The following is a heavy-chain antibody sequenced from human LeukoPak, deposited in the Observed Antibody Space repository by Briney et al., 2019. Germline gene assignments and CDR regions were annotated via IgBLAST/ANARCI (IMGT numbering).Heavy chain of an antibody. Sequence: PGGSLRLSCAASGFTFSSYAMHWVRQAPGKGLEWVAVISYDGSNKYYADSVKGRFTISRDNSKNTLYLQMNSLRAEDTAVYYCARGDCSGDSCYPYWFDPWGQGTLVTVSS. V-gene: IGHV3-30-3*01. CDR1: GFTFSSYA. CDR3: ARGDCSGDSCYPYWFDP. CDR2: ISYDGSNK. D-gene: IGHD2-15*01. J-gene: IGHJ5*02.